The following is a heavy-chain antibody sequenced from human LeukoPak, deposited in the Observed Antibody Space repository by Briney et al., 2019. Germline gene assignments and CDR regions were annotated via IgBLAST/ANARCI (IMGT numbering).Heavy chain of an antibody. D-gene: IGHD5-12*01. Sequence: PGGSLRLSCAASGFTFSTYTMNWVRQAPGKGLEWVSSIGSSGSYIYYADSVKGRFTISRDNAKNSLYLQMNSLRAEDTAVYYCARDGGGYRFYNWFDPWGQGTLVTVSS. J-gene: IGHJ5*02. CDR3: ARDGGGYRFYNWFDP. CDR2: IGSSGSYI. V-gene: IGHV3-21*01. CDR1: GFTFSTYT.